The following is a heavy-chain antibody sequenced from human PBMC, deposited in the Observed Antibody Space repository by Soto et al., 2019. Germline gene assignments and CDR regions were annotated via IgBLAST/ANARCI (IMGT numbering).Heavy chain of an antibody. CDR3: ARVGGGAFDN. CDR1: GGSISSYY. J-gene: IGHJ3*02. V-gene: IGHV4-59*01. D-gene: IGHD3-16*01. Sequence: QVQLQESGPGLVKPSETLSLTCTVSGGSISSYYWCWIRQPPGKGLEWIGYIYYSGSTNYNPSLKRRVTISGDTAMNQFTLKLCSVAAADTAVYYGARVGGGAFDNWGQGTMVTVAS. CDR2: IYYSGST.